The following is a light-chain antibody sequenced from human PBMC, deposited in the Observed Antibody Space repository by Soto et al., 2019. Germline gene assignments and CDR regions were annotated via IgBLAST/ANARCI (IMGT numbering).Light chain of an antibody. CDR2: KAS. CDR3: HQYTSYSAT. Sequence: DIQMTQSPSTLSASVGDRVTITCRASQSISSWLAWYQQKPGKAPKLLIYKASSLESGVPSRFSGSGSGTEFTLTISSLQPDDFASYYCHQYTSYSATFGQGTRLEIK. J-gene: IGKJ5*01. CDR1: QSISSW. V-gene: IGKV1-5*03.